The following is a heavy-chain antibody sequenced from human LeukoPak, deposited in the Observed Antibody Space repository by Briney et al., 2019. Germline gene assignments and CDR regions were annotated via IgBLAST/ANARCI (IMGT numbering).Heavy chain of an antibody. CDR3: ARWLDSGWFYYFHY. CDR2: NYYSEST. V-gene: IGHV4-59*01. J-gene: IGHJ4*02. D-gene: IGHD6-19*01. Sequence: PSETLSLTCTVSGGSITSYYWRWIRQPPGEGLEGIGYNYYSESTIYNRSLKSRVTISVDTSKNQFSRTVSSVTAADKAVYYCARWLDSGWFYYFHYWGQGTLVTVSS. CDR1: GGSITSYY.